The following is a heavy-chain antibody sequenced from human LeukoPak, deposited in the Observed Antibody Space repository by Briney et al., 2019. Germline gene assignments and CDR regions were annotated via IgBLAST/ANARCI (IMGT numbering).Heavy chain of an antibody. Sequence: ASVKVSCKASGYTFTSYDINWVRQATGQGLEWMGWMNPNSGNTGYAQKFQGRVTMTRNTSISTAYMELSSLRSEDTAVYYCAVPAATDYYYGVDVWGQGTTVTVSS. V-gene: IGHV1-8*01. J-gene: IGHJ6*02. CDR3: AVPAATDYYYGVDV. CDR1: GYTFTSYD. D-gene: IGHD2-2*01. CDR2: MNPNSGNT.